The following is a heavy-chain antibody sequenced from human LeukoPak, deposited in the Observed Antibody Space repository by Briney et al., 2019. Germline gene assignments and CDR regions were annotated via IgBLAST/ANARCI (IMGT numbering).Heavy chain of an antibody. CDR2: IWYDGSNK. Sequence: GRSLRLSCAASGFTFSSYGMHWVRQAPGKGLEWVAVIWYDGSNKYYADSVKGRFTISRDNPKNTLYLQMNSLRAEDTAVYYCAKASTQLARSDFDYWGQGTLVTVSS. J-gene: IGHJ4*02. CDR3: AKASTQLARSDFDY. V-gene: IGHV3-33*06. CDR1: GFTFSSYG. D-gene: IGHD6-13*01.